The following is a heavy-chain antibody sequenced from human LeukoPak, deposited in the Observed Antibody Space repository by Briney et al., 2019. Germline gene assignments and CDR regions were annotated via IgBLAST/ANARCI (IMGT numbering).Heavy chain of an antibody. J-gene: IGHJ4*02. Sequence: ASVKVSCKASGGTFSSYAISWVRQAPGQGLEWMGWINPNSGGTNYAQKFQGRVTMTRDTSISTAYMELSRLRSDDTAVYYCARGPIRRAEGPFDYWGQGTPVTVSS. CDR2: INPNSGGT. V-gene: IGHV1-2*02. CDR3: ARGPIRRAEGPFDY. CDR1: GGTFSSYA.